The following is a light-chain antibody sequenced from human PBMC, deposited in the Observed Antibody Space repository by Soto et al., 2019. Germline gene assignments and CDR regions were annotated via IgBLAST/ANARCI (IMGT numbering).Light chain of an antibody. CDR1: NSDVCGDKY. CDR2: EVS. J-gene: IGLJ2*01. Sequence: QSVLTQPASVSGSPGQSITISCTGINSDVCGDKYVSWYQQHPDKAPKLIIYEVSHRPSGVSNRFSGSKSGNTASLTISGLQAEDEADYYCSSCSTSSTLVVFGGGTKLTVL. V-gene: IGLV2-14*01. CDR3: SSCSTSSTLVV.